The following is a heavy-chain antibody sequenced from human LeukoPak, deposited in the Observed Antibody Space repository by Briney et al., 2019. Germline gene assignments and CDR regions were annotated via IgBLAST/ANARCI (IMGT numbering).Heavy chain of an antibody. CDR1: GGSISSSSYY. V-gene: IGHV4-39*01. D-gene: IGHD5-18*01. J-gene: IGHJ5*02. CDR3: ARLGYSYGSWFDP. CDR2: IYYSGST. Sequence: PSETLSLTCTVSGGSISSSSYYWGWIRQPPGKGLEWIGSIYYSGSTYYNPSLKSRVTISVDTSKNQFSLKLSSATAADTAVYYCARLGYSYGSWFDPWGQGTLVTVSS.